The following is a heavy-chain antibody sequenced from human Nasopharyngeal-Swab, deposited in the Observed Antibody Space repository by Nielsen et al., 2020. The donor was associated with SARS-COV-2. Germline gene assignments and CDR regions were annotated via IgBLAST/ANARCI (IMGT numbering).Heavy chain of an antibody. D-gene: IGHD3-10*01. Sequence: GGSLRLSCAASGFTVSNNYMSWVRQAPGKGLEWVSVIYSGGSTYYADSVKGRFTISRDNSQNTLYLQMNSLRAEDTAVYYCARDAPPGGSGTPYNAHDAFDIWGQGTMVTVSS. J-gene: IGHJ3*02. V-gene: IGHV3-53*01. CDR2: IYSGGST. CDR1: GFTVSNNY. CDR3: ARDAPPGGSGTPYNAHDAFDI.